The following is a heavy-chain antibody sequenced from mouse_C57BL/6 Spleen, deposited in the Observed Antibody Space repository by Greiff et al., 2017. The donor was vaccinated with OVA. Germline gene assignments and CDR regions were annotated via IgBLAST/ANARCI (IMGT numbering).Heavy chain of an antibody. D-gene: IGHD1-1*01. CDR3: ARSRSITTVVASNPFAY. J-gene: IGHJ3*01. CDR2: INPSSGYT. CDR1: GYTFTSYW. V-gene: IGHV1-7*01. Sequence: VKLMESGAELAKPGASVKLSCKASGYTFTSYWMHWVKQRPGQGLEWIGYINPSSGYTKYNQKFKDKATLTADKSSSTAYMQLSSLTYEDSAVYYCARSRSITTVVASNPFAYWGQGTLVTVSA.